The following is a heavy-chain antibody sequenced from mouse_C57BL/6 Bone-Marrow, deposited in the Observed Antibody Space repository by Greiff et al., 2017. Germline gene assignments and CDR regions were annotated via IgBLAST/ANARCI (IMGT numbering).Heavy chain of an antibody. CDR1: GFTFSSYA. D-gene: IGHD2-2*01. V-gene: IGHV5-4*03. CDR3: ARWLPYYFDY. J-gene: IGHJ2*01. CDR2: ISDGGSYT. Sequence: DVKLVESGGGLVKPGGSLKLSCAASGFTFSSYAMSWVRQTPEKRLEWVATISDGGSYTYYPDNVKGRFTISRDNAKNNLYLQMSHLQSEDTAMYYCARWLPYYFDYWGQGTTLTVSS.